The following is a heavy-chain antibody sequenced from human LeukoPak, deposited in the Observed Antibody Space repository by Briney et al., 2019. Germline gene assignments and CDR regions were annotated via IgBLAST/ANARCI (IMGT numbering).Heavy chain of an antibody. CDR3: AKDGEGLLWFGELPPDN. D-gene: IGHD3-10*01. J-gene: IGHJ4*02. V-gene: IGHV3-30*02. CDR2: IWYDGSNK. CDR1: GFTFSSYG. Sequence: GGSLRLSCAASGFTFSSYGMHWVRQAPGKGLEGVAFIWYDGSNKYYADSGKGRYTLSRDNSKRTLYMQIYSLRAANTPVYFCAKDGEGLLWFGELPPDNWGQGTLVTVSS.